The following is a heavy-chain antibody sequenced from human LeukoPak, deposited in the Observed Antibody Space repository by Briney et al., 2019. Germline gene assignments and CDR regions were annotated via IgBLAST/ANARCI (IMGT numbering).Heavy chain of an antibody. CDR3: AKDAEQLVEFYYFDY. CDR1: GFTFSSYS. D-gene: IGHD6-13*01. J-gene: IGHJ4*02. V-gene: IGHV3-48*01. CDR2: ISSSSSTI. Sequence: PGGSLRLSCAASGFTFSSYSMNWVRQAPGKGLEWVSYISSSSSTIYYADSVKGRFTISRDNAKNSLYLQMNSLRAEDTALYYCAKDAEQLVEFYYFDYWGQGTLVTVSS.